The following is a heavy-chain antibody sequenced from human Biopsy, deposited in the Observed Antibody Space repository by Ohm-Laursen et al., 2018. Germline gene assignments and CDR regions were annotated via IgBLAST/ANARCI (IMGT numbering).Heavy chain of an antibody. V-gene: IGHV4-59*05. CDR1: GDSINNYY. CDR3: ARHSSMTTVIFVN. CDR2: IYYSGST. J-gene: IGHJ4*02. D-gene: IGHD4-17*01. Sequence: PSETLSLTCPVSGDSINNYYWSWIRQPAGKGLEWIGSIYYSGSTYYNPSLKSRVTISVDTSKNQFSLKLSSVAAPDTAVYYCARHSSMTTVIFVNWGQGTLVTVSS.